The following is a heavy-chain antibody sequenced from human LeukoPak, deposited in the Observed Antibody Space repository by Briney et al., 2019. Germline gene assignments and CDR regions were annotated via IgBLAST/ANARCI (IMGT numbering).Heavy chain of an antibody. D-gene: IGHD2/OR15-2a*01. CDR1: GGSISSSSYY. CDR2: IYHSGST. CDR3: ARVFYMSYYYYYMDV. Sequence: PSETLSLTCTVSGGSISSSSYYWGWIRQPPGKGLEWIGSIYHSGSTYYNPSLKSRVTISVDTSKNQFSLKLSSVTAADTAVYYCARVFYMSYYYYYMDVWGKGTTVTVSS. J-gene: IGHJ6*03. V-gene: IGHV4-39*07.